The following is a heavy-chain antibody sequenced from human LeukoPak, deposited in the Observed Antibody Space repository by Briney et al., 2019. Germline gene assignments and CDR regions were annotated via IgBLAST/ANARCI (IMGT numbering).Heavy chain of an antibody. CDR3: AKLYYDYVWGSYRYYFFDE. CDR2: ISGSGSNT. J-gene: IGHJ4*02. Sequence: PGGSLRLSCAASGFTFTTYTMSWVRQAPGKGLEWVSGISGSGSNTYFADSVRGRLTISRDNSKNTLYLQMNSLRAEDTAVYYCAKLYYDYVWGSYRYYFFDEWGQGTLVTVSS. CDR1: GFTFTTYT. D-gene: IGHD3-16*02. V-gene: IGHV3-23*01.